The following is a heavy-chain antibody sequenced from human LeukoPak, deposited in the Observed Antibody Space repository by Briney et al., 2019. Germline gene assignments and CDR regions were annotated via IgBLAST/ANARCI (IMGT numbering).Heavy chain of an antibody. CDR1: GGTFSSYA. Sequence: ASVKVSCKASGGTFSSYAISWVGQAPGQGLEWMGRMIPILGIANYAQKFQGRATITADKSTSTAYMELSSLRSEDTAVYYCARDFGSLLPYYFDYWGQGTLVTVSS. CDR3: ARDFGSLLPYYFDY. D-gene: IGHD2-15*01. V-gene: IGHV1-69*04. J-gene: IGHJ4*02. CDR2: MIPILGIA.